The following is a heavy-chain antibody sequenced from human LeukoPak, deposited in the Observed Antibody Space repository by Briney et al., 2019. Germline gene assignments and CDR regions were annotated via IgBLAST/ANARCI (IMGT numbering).Heavy chain of an antibody. CDR2: LNPDGSRK. CDR3: ARDAYDDSSES. D-gene: IGHD3-3*01. CDR1: GFTFSSYW. Sequence: GGSLRLSCAASGFTFSSYWMTWVRQAPGKRLEWVANLNPDGSRKFYVDSVKGRFTISRDNAKNSLYLQMHSLRAEDTALYYCARDAYDDSSESWGQGTLVTVSS. J-gene: IGHJ5*02. V-gene: IGHV3-7*01.